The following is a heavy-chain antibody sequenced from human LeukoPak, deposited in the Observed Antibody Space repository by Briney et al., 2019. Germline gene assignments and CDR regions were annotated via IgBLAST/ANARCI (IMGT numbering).Heavy chain of an antibody. CDR3: ARSGYSYGMGGYYYYYYYMDV. V-gene: IGHV4-59*01. D-gene: IGHD5-18*01. CDR2: LYYSGST. CDR1: GGSISSYY. J-gene: IGHJ6*03. Sequence: SETLSLTCTVPGGSISSYYWSWIRQPPGKGLEWIGYLYYSGSTNYNPSLKSRVTISVDTSKNQFSLKLSSVTAADTAVYYCARSGYSYGMGGYYYYYYYMDVWGKGTTVTVSS.